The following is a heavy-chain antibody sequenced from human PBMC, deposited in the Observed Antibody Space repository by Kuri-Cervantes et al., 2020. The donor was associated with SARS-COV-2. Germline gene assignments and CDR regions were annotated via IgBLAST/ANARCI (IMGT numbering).Heavy chain of an antibody. CDR1: GGSISSSSYY. J-gene: IGHJ4*01. D-gene: IGHD3-3*01. Sequence: SETLSLTCTVSGGSISSSSYYWGWIRQPPGKGLEWIGSIYYSGSTYYNPSLKSRVTISVDTSKNQFSLKLSSVTAADTAVYYCARGGLGATIFGVVIQTLYYFDYWGQGTLVTVSS. CDR2: IYYSGST. CDR3: ARGGLGATIFGVVIQTLYYFDY. V-gene: IGHV4-39*01.